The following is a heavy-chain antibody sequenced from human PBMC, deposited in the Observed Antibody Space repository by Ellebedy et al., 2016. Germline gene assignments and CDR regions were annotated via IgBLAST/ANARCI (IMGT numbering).Heavy chain of an antibody. J-gene: IGHJ6*03. CDR1: GGSISSYY. CDR3: ARVPAWSHYYYYMDV. D-gene: IGHD2-15*01. CDR2: IYTSGST. V-gene: IGHV4-4*07. Sequence: SETLSLTXTVSGGSISSYYWSWIRQPAGKGLEWIGRIYTSGSTNYNPSLKSRVTMPVDTSKNQFSLKLSSVTAADTAVYYCARVPAWSHYYYYMDVWGKGTTVTVSS.